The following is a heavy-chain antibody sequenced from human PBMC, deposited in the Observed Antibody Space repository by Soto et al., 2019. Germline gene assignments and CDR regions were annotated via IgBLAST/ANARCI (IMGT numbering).Heavy chain of an antibody. Sequence: PSETLSLTCTVSGASISSSSYYWGWIRQPPGKRLEWIGYIYYSGSTNYNPSLKSQLTISVDTSKNQFSLKLSSVTAADTAVYYCARSDHYYYDSSGYWDYWGQGTLVTVSS. D-gene: IGHD3-22*01. CDR1: GASISSSSYY. V-gene: IGHV4-61*05. J-gene: IGHJ4*02. CDR3: ARSDHYYYDSSGYWDY. CDR2: IYYSGST.